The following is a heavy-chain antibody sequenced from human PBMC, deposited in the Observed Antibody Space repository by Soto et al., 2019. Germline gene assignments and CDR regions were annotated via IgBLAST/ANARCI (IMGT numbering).Heavy chain of an antibody. CDR1: GDSITSRDFY. J-gene: IGHJ4*02. V-gene: IGHV4-31*03. CDR3: ARVRNRYYYDSSGYLDY. D-gene: IGHD3-22*01. CDR2: IYHSGST. Sequence: TLSLTCTVSGDSITSRDFYWGWIRRPPGQGLEWIGYIYHSGSTYYNPSLKSRVTISVDTSKNQFSLKLSSVTAADTAVYYCARVRNRYYYDSSGYLDYWGLGTLVTVSS.